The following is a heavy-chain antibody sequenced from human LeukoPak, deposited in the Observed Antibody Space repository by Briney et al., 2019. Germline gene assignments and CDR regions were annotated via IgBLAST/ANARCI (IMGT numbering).Heavy chain of an antibody. CDR2: ISAYNGNT. CDR1: GYTFTSYG. J-gene: IGHJ6*03. V-gene: IGHV1-18*01. Sequence: EASVKVSCKASGYTFTSYGISWVRQAPGQGLEWMGWISAYNGNTNYAQKLQGRVTMTTDTSTSTAYMELRSLRSDDTAVYYCARIEKGYSSSSDSPYYYMDVWGKGTTVTVSS. CDR3: ARIEKGYSSSSDSPYYYMDV. D-gene: IGHD6-6*01.